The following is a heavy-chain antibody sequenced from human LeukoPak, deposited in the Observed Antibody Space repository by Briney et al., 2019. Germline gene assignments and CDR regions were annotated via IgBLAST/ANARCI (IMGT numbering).Heavy chain of an antibody. CDR3: ARGATSEFF. D-gene: IGHD5-12*01. CDR2: VDPKSGGT. V-gene: IGHV1-2*02. Sequence: ASVKVSCKASGYTFSVYYMHWVRQAPGQGLEWVGWVDPKSGGTNYAQKFQGRVTMTTDTSITTAYMELSRLRSDDTAVYYCARGATSEFFWGPGTMVTVSS. J-gene: IGHJ3*01. CDR1: GYTFSVYY.